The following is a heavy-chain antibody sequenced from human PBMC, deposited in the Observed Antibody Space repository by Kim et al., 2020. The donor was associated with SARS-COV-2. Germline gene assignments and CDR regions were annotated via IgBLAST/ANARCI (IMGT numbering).Heavy chain of an antibody. V-gene: IGHV3-23*01. J-gene: IGHJ6*02. CDR2: ISDSGDRT. D-gene: IGHD3-3*02. CDR1: GFSFSSYA. Sequence: GGSLRLSCAASGFSFSSYAMHWVRKVPGKGLEWVSVISDSGDRTYYSDSVKGRFTISRDNSKNTLNLQMHSLRADDTAVYYCAKDKYLRTRPSLASRPAGYYGMDAWGQATTVTFSS. CDR3: AKDKYLRTRPSLASRPAGYYGMDA.